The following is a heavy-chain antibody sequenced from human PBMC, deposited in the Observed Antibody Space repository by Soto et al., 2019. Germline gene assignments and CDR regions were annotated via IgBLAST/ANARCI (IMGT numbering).Heavy chain of an antibody. Sequence: GGSLRLSCAASGFTFSSYGMHWVRQAPGKGLEWVAVIWYDGSNKYYADSVKGRFTISRDNSKNTLYLQMNSLRAEDTAVYYCARDSHEYEYHRYLAYWGQGTLVTVSS. V-gene: IGHV3-33*01. CDR3: ARDSHEYEYHRYLAY. J-gene: IGHJ4*02. CDR1: GFTFSSYG. D-gene: IGHD3-16*02. CDR2: IWYDGSNK.